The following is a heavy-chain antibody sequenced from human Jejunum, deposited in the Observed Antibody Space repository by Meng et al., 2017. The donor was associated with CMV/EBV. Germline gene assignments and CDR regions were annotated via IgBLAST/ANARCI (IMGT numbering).Heavy chain of an antibody. V-gene: IGHV3-74*01. CDR3: VTNLYCSGGSCRNY. D-gene: IGHD2-15*01. CDR1: GFTLSGDW. Sequence: GFTLSGDWMHWVRQAPGKGLMLVSRINSDGSSTAYADSVKGRFTISRDNANNTLYLLLNSLRAEDTAVYYCVTNLYCSGGSCRNYWGQGTLVTSPQ. J-gene: IGHJ4*02. CDR2: INSDGSST.